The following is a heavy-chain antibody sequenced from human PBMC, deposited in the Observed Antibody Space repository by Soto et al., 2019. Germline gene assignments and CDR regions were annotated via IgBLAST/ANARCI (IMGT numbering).Heavy chain of an antibody. CDR3: ARGRIDIVGVVAAIGGAYSGMDV. CDR2: INHSGST. V-gene: IGHV4-34*01. D-gene: IGHD2-15*01. CDR1: GGSFSGYY. Sequence: PSETLSLTCAVYGGSFSGYYWSWIRQPPGKGLEWIGEINHSGSTNYNPSLKSRVTISVDTSKNQFSLKLSSVTAADTAVYYCARGRIDIVGVVAAIGGAYSGMDVWGKGNRVTFS. J-gene: IGHJ6*04.